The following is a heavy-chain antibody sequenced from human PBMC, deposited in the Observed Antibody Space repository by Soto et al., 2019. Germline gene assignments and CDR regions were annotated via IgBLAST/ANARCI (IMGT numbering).Heavy chain of an antibody. CDR2: INTYNNKT. D-gene: IGHD2-15*01. Sequence: QVQLVQSGAEVKKPGASVKVSCKASGYTLLSYGISWVRQAPGQGLEWMGWINTYNNKTNYAQKLQGRVTMTTDTTTSTAYMELRSLRSDDTAVYYCAHVYCSGGSCFPNGFDPWGQGTVVTVSS. V-gene: IGHV1-18*04. J-gene: IGHJ5*02. CDR1: GYTLLSYG. CDR3: AHVYCSGGSCFPNGFDP.